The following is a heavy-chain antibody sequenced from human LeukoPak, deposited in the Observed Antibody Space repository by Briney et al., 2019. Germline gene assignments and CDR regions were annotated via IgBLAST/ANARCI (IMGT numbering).Heavy chain of an antibody. CDR3: ARSSPRVVVVTAIPPFDI. Sequence: PSETLSLTCTVSGGSLSSYYWSWIRPPAGKGLEWIGRIYTSGSTNYNPSLKSRVTMSVGTSKNQFSLKLSSVTAADTAVYYCARSSPRVVVVTAIPPFDIWGQGTMVTVSS. CDR1: GGSLSSYY. V-gene: IGHV4-4*07. D-gene: IGHD2-21*02. J-gene: IGHJ3*02. CDR2: IYTSGST.